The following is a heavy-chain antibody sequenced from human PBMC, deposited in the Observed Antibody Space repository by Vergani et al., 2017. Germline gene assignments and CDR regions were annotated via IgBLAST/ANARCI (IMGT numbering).Heavy chain of an antibody. D-gene: IGHD1-26*01. V-gene: IGHV4-61*02. CDR3: AREGIVGAINWFDP. J-gene: IGHJ5*02. Sequence: QVQLQESGPGLVKPSQTLSLTCSVSGGSISSGSYYWSWIRQPAGKGLEWIGRIYTSGSTNYNPSLKSRVTISVDTSKHQFSLKLSSVTAADTAVYYCAREGIVGAINWFDPWGQGTLVTVSS. CDR2: IYTSGST. CDR1: GGSISSGSYY.